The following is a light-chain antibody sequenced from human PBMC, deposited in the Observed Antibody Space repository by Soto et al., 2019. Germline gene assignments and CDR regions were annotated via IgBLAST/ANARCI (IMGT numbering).Light chain of an antibody. J-gene: IGLJ1*01. Sequence: QSALTQPASVSGSPGQPITISCTGTSSDVGGYNYVSWYQHHAGKAPKLIIYEVSNRPSGVSNRFSGSKSGDTASLTISGLQAEDEADYYCSSYTSTNTLAVFGTGTKVTVL. V-gene: IGLV2-14*01. CDR2: EVS. CDR3: SSYTSTNTLAV. CDR1: SSDVGGYNY.